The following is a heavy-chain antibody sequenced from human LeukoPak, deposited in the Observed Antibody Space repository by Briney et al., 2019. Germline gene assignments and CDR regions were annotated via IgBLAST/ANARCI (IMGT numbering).Heavy chain of an antibody. Sequence: GSLRLSCAASGFTFSSYGMHWVRQAPGKGLEWVSAISGSPGSTYYADSVKGRFTISRDNSKNTLYLQMNSLRAEDTAVYYCAKGGGKRTRFIVVVPAAIDYWGQGTLVTVSS. CDR3: AKGGGKRTRFIVVVPAAIDY. CDR1: GFTFSSYG. D-gene: IGHD2-2*01. J-gene: IGHJ4*02. CDR2: ISGSPGST. V-gene: IGHV3-23*01.